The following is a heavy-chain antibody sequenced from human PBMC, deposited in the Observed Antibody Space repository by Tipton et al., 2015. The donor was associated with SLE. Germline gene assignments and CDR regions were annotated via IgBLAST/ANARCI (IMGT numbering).Heavy chain of an antibody. D-gene: IGHD6-19*01. CDR2: VSTTGSA. Sequence: TLSLTCTFSGGSTRSYFWTWIRQTAGKGLEWIGHVSTTGSARYNPSLKSRITMSIDTSKTEFSLKLTSVTAADTAVYYCASGWLAVDYWGQGKLVTVSS. J-gene: IGHJ4*02. CDR3: ASGWLAVDY. V-gene: IGHV4-4*07. CDR1: GGSTRSYF.